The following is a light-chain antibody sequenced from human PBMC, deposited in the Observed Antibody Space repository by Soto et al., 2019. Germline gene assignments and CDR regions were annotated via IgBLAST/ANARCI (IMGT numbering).Light chain of an antibody. V-gene: IGKV3-15*01. CDR2: GAS. CDR3: QQYNTSSRT. CDR1: QRIANN. J-gene: IGKJ1*01. Sequence: DIVWTQTPGSLSCSPGAAATLSCRASQRIANNLAWYKQKPGQAPRLRIYGASTRATAIPARFSGSGSGTDFTLTFGSLQSEVFAVYDRQQYNTSSRTCGQGTKVDI.